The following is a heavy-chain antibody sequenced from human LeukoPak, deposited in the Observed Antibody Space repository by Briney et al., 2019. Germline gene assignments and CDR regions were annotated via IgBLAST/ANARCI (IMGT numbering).Heavy chain of an antibody. CDR3: AKDVAAVQAAYMDV. CDR2: INWNSDNI. CDR1: GFTFDDYV. Sequence: GRSLRLSCAASGFTFDDYVIHWVRQAPGKGLEWVSGINWNSDNIGYADSVKGRFTISRDNAKNSPYLQMNSLRVEDTALYYCAKDVAAVQAAYMDVWGKGTTVIVSS. J-gene: IGHJ6*03. V-gene: IGHV3-9*01. D-gene: IGHD6-13*01.